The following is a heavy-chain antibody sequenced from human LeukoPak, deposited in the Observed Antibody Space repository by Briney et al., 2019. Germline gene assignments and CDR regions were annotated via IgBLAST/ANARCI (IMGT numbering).Heavy chain of an antibody. D-gene: IGHD3-9*01. J-gene: IGHJ3*02. CDR3: ARDPSDSTIFWAFDI. CDR1: GFTFSSYA. V-gene: IGHV3-30-3*01. Sequence: GGSLRLSCAASGFTFSSYAMHWVRQAPGKGLEWVAVISYDGSNKYYADSVKGRFTISRDNSKNTLYLQMNSLRAEDTAVYYCARDPSDSTIFWAFDIWGQGTMVTVSS. CDR2: ISYDGSNK.